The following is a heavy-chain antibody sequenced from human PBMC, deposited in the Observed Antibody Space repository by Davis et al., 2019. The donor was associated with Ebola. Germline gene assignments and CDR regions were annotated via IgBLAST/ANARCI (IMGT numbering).Heavy chain of an antibody. J-gene: IGHJ4*02. CDR3: ARDYQFGYCSGGSCYPFDY. CDR1: GYTFIGYN. V-gene: IGHV1-2*02. CDR2: INPNSGGS. D-gene: IGHD2-15*01. Sequence: ASVKVSCKASGYTFIGYNMHWVRQAPGQELEWMGWINPNSGGSNYAQKFQGRVTMTRDTSTSTAYMELRSLRSDDTAVYYCARDYQFGYCSGGSCYPFDYWGQGTLVTVSS.